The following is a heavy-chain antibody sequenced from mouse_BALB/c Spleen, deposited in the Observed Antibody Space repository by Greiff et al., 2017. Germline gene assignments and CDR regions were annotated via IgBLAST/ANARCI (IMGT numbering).Heavy chain of an antibody. CDR3: ARGPSYEYDVEYAMDD. D-gene: IGHD2-4*01. Sequence: VQRVESGPGLVAPSQSLSITCTVSGFSLTGYGVNWVRQPPGKGLEWLGMIWGDGSTDYNSALKSRLSISKDNSKSQVFLKMNSLQTDDTARYYCARGPSYEYDVEYAMDDWGQGTSVTVSA. J-gene: IGHJ4*01. CDR2: IWGDGST. V-gene: IGHV2-6-7*01. CDR1: GFSLTGYG.